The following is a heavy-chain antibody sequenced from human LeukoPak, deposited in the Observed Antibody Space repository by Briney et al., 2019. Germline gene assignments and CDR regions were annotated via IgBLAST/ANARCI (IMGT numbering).Heavy chain of an antibody. CDR2: IIPIFGTA. CDR3: ARDRGVTNAFDI. CDR1: GGTFSSYA. V-gene: IGHV1-69*13. Sequence: SVKVTCKASGGTFSSYAISWVRQAPGQGLEWMGGIIPIFGTANYAQKFQGRVTITADESTSTAYMELSSLRSEDTAVYYCARDRGVTNAFDIWGQGTMVTVSS. D-gene: IGHD3-10*01. J-gene: IGHJ3*02.